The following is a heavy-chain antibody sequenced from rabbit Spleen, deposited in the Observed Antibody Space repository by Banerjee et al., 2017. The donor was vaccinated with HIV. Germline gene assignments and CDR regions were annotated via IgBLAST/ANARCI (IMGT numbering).Heavy chain of an antibody. Sequence: QSLEESGGDLVKPGASLTLTCTASGFTISSSYWICWVRQAPGKGLEWIGCISGGSGSAYYASWAKGRFIMSRTSSTTVTLQMTSLTAADTATYFCARNYVNAFDPWGQGTLVTVS. CDR1: GFTISSSYW. V-gene: IGHV1S40*01. CDR2: ISGGSGSA. D-gene: IGHD1-1*01. J-gene: IGHJ2*01. CDR3: ARNYVNAFDP.